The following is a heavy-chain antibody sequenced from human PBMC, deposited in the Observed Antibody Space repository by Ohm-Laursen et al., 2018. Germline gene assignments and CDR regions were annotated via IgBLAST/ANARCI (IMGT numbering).Heavy chain of an antibody. V-gene: IGHV1-18*01. Sequence: ASVRVSCKASGYTFTSYGISWVRLAPGQGLEWMGWISAYNGDRKYAQKFQGRVTMTTDTSTSTAYMDLRSLRSDDTAVYYCARDGHTYNYYYGMDVWGQGTTVAVSS. J-gene: IGHJ6*02. D-gene: IGHD3-16*01. CDR1: GYTFTSYG. CDR2: ISAYNGDR. CDR3: ARDGHTYNYYYGMDV.